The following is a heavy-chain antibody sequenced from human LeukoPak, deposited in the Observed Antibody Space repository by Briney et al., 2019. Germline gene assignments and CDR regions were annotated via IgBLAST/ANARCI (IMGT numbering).Heavy chain of an antibody. D-gene: IGHD3-10*01. CDR1: GYSFTGYY. CDR3: ARDYGDYSWFDP. J-gene: IGHJ5*02. Sequence: ASVKVSCKASGYSFTGYYMHWVRQAPGQGLEWMGWINPNSGGTNYAQQFQGRVTMTRDTSISTAYMELSRLRSDDTAVYYCARDYGDYSWFDPWGQGTLVTVSS. V-gene: IGHV1-2*02. CDR2: INPNSGGT.